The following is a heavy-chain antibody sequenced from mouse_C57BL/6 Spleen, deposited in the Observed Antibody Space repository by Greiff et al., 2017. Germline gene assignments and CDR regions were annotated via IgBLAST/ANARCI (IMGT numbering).Heavy chain of an antibody. CDR1: GYAFSSSW. V-gene: IGHV1-82*01. CDR2: IYPGDGDT. Sequence: QVQLQQSGPELVKPGASVKISCKASGYAFSSSWMNWVKQRPGKGLEWIGRIYPGDGDTNYNGKFKGKATLTADKSSSTAYMQRSSLTSEDSAVYFCAREHWFAYWGQGTLVTVSA. CDR3: AREHWFAY. J-gene: IGHJ3*01.